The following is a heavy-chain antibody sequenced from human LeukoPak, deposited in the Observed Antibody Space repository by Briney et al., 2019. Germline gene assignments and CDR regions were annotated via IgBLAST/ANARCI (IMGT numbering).Heavy chain of an antibody. V-gene: IGHV3-23*01. CDR2: ISNSGGNT. Sequence: GGTLRLSCAASGFTFRNYGMSWVRQAPGKGLEWVSAISNSGGNTYYADSVKGRFTISRDNSRNTLYLQMNSLKAEDTALYFCAKGKPRGDYYGSGIYFYFDYWGQGALVTVSS. CDR3: AKGKPRGDYYGSGIYFYFDY. J-gene: IGHJ4*02. CDR1: GFTFRNYG. D-gene: IGHD3-10*01.